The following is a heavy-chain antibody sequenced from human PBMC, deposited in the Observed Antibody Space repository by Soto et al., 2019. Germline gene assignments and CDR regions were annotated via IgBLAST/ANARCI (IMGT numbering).Heavy chain of an antibody. Sequence: GGSLRLSCAASGFSFSSYAMSWVRQAPGKGLEWVSAISGRGGSTYYADSGKGRFTISRDNSKKTLYLQMDSLRAEDTAVYYCAKSNNSIYAGSVDYWGQGGLVTFSS. V-gene: IGHV3-23*01. CDR2: ISGRGGST. J-gene: IGHJ4*02. CDR3: AKSNNSIYAGSVDY. D-gene: IGHD5-12*01. CDR1: GFSFSSYA.